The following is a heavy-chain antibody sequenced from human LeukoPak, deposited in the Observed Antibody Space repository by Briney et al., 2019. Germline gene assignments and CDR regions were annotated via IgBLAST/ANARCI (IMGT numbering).Heavy chain of an antibody. CDR3: ARGDSGYDPAFDY. D-gene: IGHD5-12*01. V-gene: IGHV3-21*01. Sequence: PGGSLRLSCAASGFTFSSYSMNWVRQAPGKGLEWVSSISSSSSYIYYADSVKGRFTISRDNAKNSLYLQMNSLRAEDTAVYYCARGDSGYDPAFDYWGQGTLVTVYS. CDR1: GFTFSSYS. CDR2: ISSSSSYI. J-gene: IGHJ4*02.